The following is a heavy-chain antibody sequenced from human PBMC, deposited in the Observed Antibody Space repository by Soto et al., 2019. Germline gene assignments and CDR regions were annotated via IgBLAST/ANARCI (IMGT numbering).Heavy chain of an antibody. D-gene: IGHD3-3*01. V-gene: IGHV3-7*01. J-gene: IGHJ4*02. CDR1: GFTFSSYW. CDR2: IKQDGSEK. Sequence: GGSLRLSCAASGFTFSSYWMSWVRQAPGKGLEWVANIKQDGSEKYYVDSVKGRFTISRDNAKNSLYLQMNSLRAEDTAVYYCARGGNDFWSGYYRHFDYWGQGTLVTVSS. CDR3: ARGGNDFWSGYYRHFDY.